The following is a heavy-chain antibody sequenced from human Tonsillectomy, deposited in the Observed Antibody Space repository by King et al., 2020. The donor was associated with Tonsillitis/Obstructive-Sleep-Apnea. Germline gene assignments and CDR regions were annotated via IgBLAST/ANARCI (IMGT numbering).Heavy chain of an antibody. CDR2: INHSGST. CDR3: ARGSIVVVPAAISYYFDY. D-gene: IGHD2-2*02. CDR1: GGSFSGYY. Sequence: VQLQQWGAGLLKPSETLSLTCAVYGGSFSGYYWSWIRQPPGKGLEWIGEINHSGSTNYNPSLKSRVTISVDTSKNQFSLKLSSVTAADTAVYYCARGSIVVVPAAISYYFDYWGQGTLVTVSS. V-gene: IGHV4-34*01. J-gene: IGHJ4*02.